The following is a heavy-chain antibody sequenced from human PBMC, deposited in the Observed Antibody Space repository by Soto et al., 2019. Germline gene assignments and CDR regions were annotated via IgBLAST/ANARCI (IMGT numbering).Heavy chain of an antibody. J-gene: IGHJ4*01. D-gene: IGHD6-19*01. CDR1: GFSLSTNVMR. CDR2: IDWDDDK. V-gene: IGHV2-70*04. CDR3: ARIRTSSSGWFVFDY. Sequence: GPTLVNATQTLTLTCTFSGFSLSTNVMRVSWIRQPPGKALEWLARIDWDDDKFYNTSLKSRLTISKDTSKNQVVLTMTNVDPVDTATYYCARIRTSSSGWFVFDYWGHGTLVTVSS.